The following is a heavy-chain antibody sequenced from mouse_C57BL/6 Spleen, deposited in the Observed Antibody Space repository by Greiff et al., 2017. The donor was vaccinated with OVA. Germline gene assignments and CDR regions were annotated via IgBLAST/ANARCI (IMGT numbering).Heavy chain of an antibody. CDR1: GYAFSSSW. V-gene: IGHV1-82*01. D-gene: IGHD1-1*01. J-gene: IGHJ2*01. CDR3: ARGGGSSPPDY. Sequence: VQLQESGPELVKPGASVKISCKASGYAFSSSWMNWVKQRPGKGLEWIGRIYPGDGDTNYNGKFKGKATLTADKSSSTAYMQLSSLTSEDSAVYFCARGGGSSPPDYWGQGTTLTVSS. CDR2: IYPGDGDT.